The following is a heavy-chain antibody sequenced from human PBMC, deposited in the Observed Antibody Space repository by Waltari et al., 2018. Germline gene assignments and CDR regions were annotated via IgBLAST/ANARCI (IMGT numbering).Heavy chain of an antibody. V-gene: IGHV4-38-2*01. J-gene: IGHJ4*02. Sequence: QVQLQESGPGLVKPSETLSLTCAVSGYSISSGYYWGWIRQPPGRGLEWIGSIYHSGSTYYNPSLKSRVTISVDTSKNQFSLKLSSVTAADTAVYYCARHAPIVDSLTGYYNFDYWGQGTLVTVSS. CDR1: GYSISSGYY. D-gene: IGHD3-9*01. CDR2: IYHSGST. CDR3: ARHAPIVDSLTGYYNFDY.